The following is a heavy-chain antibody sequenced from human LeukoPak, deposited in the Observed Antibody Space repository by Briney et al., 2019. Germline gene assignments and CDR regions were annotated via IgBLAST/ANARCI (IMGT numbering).Heavy chain of an antibody. CDR3: AKDRHSYSNAYFFDY. CDR2: ISSSAGTI. Sequence: GGSLRLSRAASGFTFSDYYMSWIRQAPGKGLEGISYISSSAGTIYYADSVKGRFTISRDNAKNSLYLQMNSLRVEDTAVYYCAKDRHSYSNAYFFDYWGQGTLVTVSS. CDR1: GFTFSDYY. J-gene: IGHJ4*02. V-gene: IGHV3-11*04. D-gene: IGHD4-11*01.